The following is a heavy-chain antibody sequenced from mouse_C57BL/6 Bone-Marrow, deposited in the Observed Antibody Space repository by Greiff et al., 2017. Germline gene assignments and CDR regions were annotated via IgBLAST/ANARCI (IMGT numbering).Heavy chain of an antibody. Sequence: DVMLVESGGDLVKPGGSLKLSCAASGFTFSSYGMSWVRQTPDKRLEWVATISSGGSYTYYPDSVKGRFTISRDNAKKTLYLQMSSLKSEDTAMYYCARQGYDYLDYWGQGTTLTVSS. CDR3: ARQGYDYLDY. CDR1: GFTFSSYG. D-gene: IGHD2-3*01. V-gene: IGHV5-6*02. J-gene: IGHJ2*01. CDR2: ISSGGSYT.